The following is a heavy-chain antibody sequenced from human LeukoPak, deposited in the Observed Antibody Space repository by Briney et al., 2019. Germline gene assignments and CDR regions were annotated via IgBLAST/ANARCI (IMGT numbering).Heavy chain of an antibody. CDR3: ARGQQQPLFDY. V-gene: IGHV1-2*04. CDR2: INPNSGGT. J-gene: IGHJ4*02. Sequence: ASVKVSCKASGYTFTGYYMHWVRQAPGQGLGWMGWINPNSGGTNYAQKVQGWVTMTRDTSISTAYMELSRLRSDDTAVYYCARGQQQPLFDYWGQGTLVTVSS. D-gene: IGHD6-13*01. CDR1: GYTFTGYY.